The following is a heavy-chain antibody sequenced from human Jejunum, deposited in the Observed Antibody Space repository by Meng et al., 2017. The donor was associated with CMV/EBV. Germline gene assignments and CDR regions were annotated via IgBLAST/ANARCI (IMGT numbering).Heavy chain of an antibody. Sequence: WVSQTPGKGLEWVASIRSDGTDEYYADSVQGRFTLSRDNSKTTLSLQMHSLRAEDTAVYYCAKDPHDFWTTYYLGSWGQGTLVTVSS. CDR3: AKDPHDFWTTYYLGS. CDR2: IRSDGTDE. V-gene: IGHV3-30*02. J-gene: IGHJ4*02. D-gene: IGHD3/OR15-3a*01.